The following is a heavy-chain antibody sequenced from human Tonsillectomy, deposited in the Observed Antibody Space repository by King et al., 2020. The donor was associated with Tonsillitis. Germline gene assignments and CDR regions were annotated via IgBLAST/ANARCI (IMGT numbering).Heavy chain of an antibody. CDR3: AKDLPTGAFDI. CDR1: GFTFSSYG. CDR2: ISYDGSNK. V-gene: IGHV3-30*18. J-gene: IGHJ3*02. Sequence: VQLVESGGGVVQPGRSLRLSCAASGFTFSSYGMHLVRKAPVKGLEWVAVISYDGSNKYYADSVKGRFTISRDNSKNTLYLQMNSLRAEDTAVYYCAKDLPTGAFDIWGQGTMVTVSS.